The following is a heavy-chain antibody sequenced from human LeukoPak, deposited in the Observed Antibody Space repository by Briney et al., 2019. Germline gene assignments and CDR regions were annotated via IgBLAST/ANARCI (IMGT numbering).Heavy chain of an antibody. CDR3: VRQPGYSYGFGTWYFDY. CDR1: GFTFSSYG. D-gene: IGHD5-18*01. J-gene: IGHJ4*02. CDR2: IRYDGSNK. Sequence: PGGSLRLSCAASGFTFSSYGMHWVRQAPGKGLEWVAFIRYDGSNKYYADSVKGRFTISRDNAKNTLYVQMTSLRVDDMAVYYCVRQPGYSYGFGTWYFDYWGQGTLVTVSS. V-gene: IGHV3-30*02.